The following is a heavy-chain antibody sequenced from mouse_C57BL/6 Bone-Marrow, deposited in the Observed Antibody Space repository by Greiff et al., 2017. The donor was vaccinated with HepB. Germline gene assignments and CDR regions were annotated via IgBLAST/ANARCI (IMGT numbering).Heavy chain of an antibody. CDR1: GYTFTSYW. J-gene: IGHJ3*01. V-gene: IGHV1-74*01. Sequence: VQLQQPGAELVKPGASVKVSCKASGYTFTSYWMHWVKQRPGQGLEWIGRIHPSDSDTNYNQKFKGKATLTVDKSSSTAYMHLSSLTSENSAVYYCAMITTVVAPFAYWGQGTLVTVSA. D-gene: IGHD1-1*01. CDR2: IHPSDSDT. CDR3: AMITTVVAPFAY.